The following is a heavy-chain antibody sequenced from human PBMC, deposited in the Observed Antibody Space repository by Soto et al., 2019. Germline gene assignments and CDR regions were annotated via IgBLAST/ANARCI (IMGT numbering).Heavy chain of an antibody. CDR2: IYYSGST. J-gene: IGHJ4*02. D-gene: IGHD3-3*01. CDR1: GGSVSSVSYY. Sequence: PSETLSLTCTVSGGSVSSVSYYWSWIRQPPGKGLEWIGYIYYSGSTNYNPSLKSRVTISVDTSKNQFSLKLSSVTAADTAVYYCVGDQLRRDFWSGYFHYWGQGTLVTVSS. V-gene: IGHV4-61*01. CDR3: VGDQLRRDFWSGYFHY.